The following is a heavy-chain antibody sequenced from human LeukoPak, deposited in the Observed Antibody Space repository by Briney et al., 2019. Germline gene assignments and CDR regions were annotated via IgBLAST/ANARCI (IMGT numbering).Heavy chain of an antibody. V-gene: IGHV3-21*01. D-gene: IGHD1-26*01. J-gene: IGHJ3*02. CDR2: ISSTSSYI. CDR1: GFTFSTCS. Sequence: GGSLRLSCAASGFTFSTCSMNWVRQAPGKGLEWVSSISSTSSYIYYADSVKGRFTISRDNAKNSLYLQMNSLRAEDTAVYYFARDIRPDSMVGATESDAFDIWGQGTMVTVSS. CDR3: ARDIRPDSMVGATESDAFDI.